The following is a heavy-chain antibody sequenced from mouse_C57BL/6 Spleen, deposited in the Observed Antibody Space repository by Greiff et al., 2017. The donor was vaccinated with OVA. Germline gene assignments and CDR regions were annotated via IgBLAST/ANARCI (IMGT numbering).Heavy chain of an antibody. D-gene: IGHD2-5*01. CDR1: GYTFTSYW. Sequence: QVQLQQSGAELVRPGSSVKLSCKASGYTFTSYWMDWVKQRPGQGLEWIGNIYPSDSETHYNQKFKDKATLTVDKSSSTAYMQLSSLTSEDSAVYYGARGESNYDYWGQGTTLTVSS. J-gene: IGHJ2*01. V-gene: IGHV1-61*01. CDR3: ARGESNYDY. CDR2: IYPSDSET.